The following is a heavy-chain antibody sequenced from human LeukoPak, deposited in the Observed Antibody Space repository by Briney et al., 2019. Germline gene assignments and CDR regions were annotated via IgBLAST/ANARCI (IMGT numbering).Heavy chain of an antibody. CDR3: VKGHPYSGVGPFDY. J-gene: IGHJ4*02. D-gene: IGHD1-26*01. CDR1: GFTFSSYA. V-gene: IGHV3-64D*09. CDR2: ISSNGGNT. Sequence: QTGGSLRVSCSASGFTFSSYAMHWVRQAPGKGLQYVSAISSNGGNTYYADSVKGRFTISRDNSKNTLYLQMSSLRAEDTAVYYCVKGHPYSGVGPFDYWGQGTLVTVS.